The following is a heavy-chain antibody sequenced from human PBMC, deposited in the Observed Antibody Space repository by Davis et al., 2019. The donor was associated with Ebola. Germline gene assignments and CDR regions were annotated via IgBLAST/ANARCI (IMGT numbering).Heavy chain of an antibody. V-gene: IGHV3-23*01. CDR3: AKDVGYCSGGSCYPGAFDI. D-gene: IGHD2-15*01. CDR1: GFTFSSYA. CDR2: ISGSGGST. Sequence: GESLKISCAASGFTFSSYAMSWVRQAPGKGLEWVSAISGSGGSTYYADSVKGRFTISRDNSKNTLYLQMNSLRAEDTAVYYCAKDVGYCSGGSCYPGAFDIWGQGTMVTVSS. J-gene: IGHJ3*02.